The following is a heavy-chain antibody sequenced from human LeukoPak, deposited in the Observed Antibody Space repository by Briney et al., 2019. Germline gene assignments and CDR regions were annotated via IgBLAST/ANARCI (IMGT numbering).Heavy chain of an antibody. Sequence: PGGSLRLSCAASGFTFSTYNMHWVRQAPGKGLEWVAFIRYDGSDDDYTDSVKGRFTISRDNSKNTLYLQMNSLRAEDTAVYYCARLRGGYKVFDYWGQGTLVTVSS. J-gene: IGHJ4*02. V-gene: IGHV3-30*02. CDR3: ARLRGGYKVFDY. D-gene: IGHD5-24*01. CDR1: GFTFSTYN. CDR2: IRYDGSDD.